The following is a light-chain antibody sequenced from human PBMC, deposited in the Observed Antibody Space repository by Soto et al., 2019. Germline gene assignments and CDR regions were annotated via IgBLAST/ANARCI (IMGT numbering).Light chain of an antibody. CDR1: QVVTTN. CDR3: QQYNTWPLT. Sequence: EIVMTQSPATLSASPGERATLSCRASQVVTTNLAWYQQRPGQAPSLLIYGASTRATGIPARFRGSGSGTECTLTISSLQSADFAVYYGQQYNTWPLTVGGGTKVEIK. CDR2: GAS. J-gene: IGKJ4*01. V-gene: IGKV3-15*01.